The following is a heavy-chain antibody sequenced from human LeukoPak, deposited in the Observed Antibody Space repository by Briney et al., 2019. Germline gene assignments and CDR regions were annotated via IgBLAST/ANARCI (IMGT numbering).Heavy chain of an antibody. Sequence: GGSLRLSWAASGFTVSNYAMSWVRQAPGKGLEWVSSISGGGGSPYYADSVKGRFTISRDNSKNTLYLQMNSLRAEDTAVYYCAKGRGSGYYNYFEYWGQGTLVTVSS. J-gene: IGHJ4*02. CDR2: ISGGGGSP. CDR3: AKGRGSGYYNYFEY. CDR1: GFTVSNYA. D-gene: IGHD3-22*01. V-gene: IGHV3-23*01.